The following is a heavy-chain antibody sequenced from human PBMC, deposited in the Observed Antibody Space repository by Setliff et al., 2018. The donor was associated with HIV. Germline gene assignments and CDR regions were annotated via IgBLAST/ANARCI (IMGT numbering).Heavy chain of an antibody. Sequence: SETLSLTCTVSGGSMGSSSYYWGWIRQPPGKGLEWIGGIYYSGSTYYNPSLKSRVTISVDTSKNQFSLKLSSVTAADTAVFYCARGSQWELLPYFDYWGQGTLVTVSS. J-gene: IGHJ4*02. D-gene: IGHD1-26*01. CDR2: IYYSGST. CDR3: ARGSQWELLPYFDY. V-gene: IGHV4-39*07. CDR1: GGSMGSSSYY.